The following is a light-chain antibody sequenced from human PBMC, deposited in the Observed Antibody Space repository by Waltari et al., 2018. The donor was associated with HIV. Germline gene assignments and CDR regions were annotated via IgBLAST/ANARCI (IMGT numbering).Light chain of an antibody. J-gene: IGLJ1*01. CDR2: GNT. CDR1: NSNIGADYD. Sequence: QSVLTQPPSLSGIPGQRLTISCTGSNSNIGADYDVHWSQHLPGTAPKVLIYGNTNRPSGVPDRFSGSKSGASASLVITGLQAEDEADYYCQSYDNSLSGTYVFGGGTKVNVL. CDR3: QSYDNSLSGTYV. V-gene: IGLV1-40*01.